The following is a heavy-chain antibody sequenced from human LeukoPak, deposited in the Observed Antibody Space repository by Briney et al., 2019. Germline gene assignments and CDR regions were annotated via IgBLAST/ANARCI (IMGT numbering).Heavy chain of an antibody. CDR1: GFTFSSYA. CDR3: ARGGSWSQVAY. Sequence: GGSLRLSCAASGFTFSSYAISWVRQAPGKGLEWVSVIYSGGSTYYADSVKGRFTISRDNSKNTLYLQMNSLRAEDTAVYYCARGGSWSQVAYWGQGTLVTVSS. J-gene: IGHJ4*02. V-gene: IGHV3-66*01. CDR2: IYSGGST. D-gene: IGHD6-13*01.